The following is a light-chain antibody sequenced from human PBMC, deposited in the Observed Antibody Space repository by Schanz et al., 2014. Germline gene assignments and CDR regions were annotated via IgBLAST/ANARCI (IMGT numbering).Light chain of an antibody. CDR3: QKYDRAPWA. J-gene: IGKJ1*01. CDR2: DTS. CDR1: QSLSGGY. V-gene: IGKV3-11*01. Sequence: IVLTQSPATLSLSPGDSATLSCRASQSLSGGYLAWYRQKPGQPPRLLIFDTSNRATGIPARFRGSASGTDFTLTISSLEPEDVATYYCQKYDRAPWAFGQGTRVEIK.